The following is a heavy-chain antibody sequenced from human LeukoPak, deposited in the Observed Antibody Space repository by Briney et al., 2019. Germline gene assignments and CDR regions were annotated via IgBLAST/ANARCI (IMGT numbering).Heavy chain of an antibody. CDR1: GFTFSNYV. CDR3: TSWGDTTAEYFQR. CDR2: ISYDGSSK. V-gene: IGHV3-30*04. D-gene: IGHD2-21*02. J-gene: IGHJ1*01. Sequence: PGGSLRLSCAASGFTFSNYVMHWVRQAPGKGLEWVTLISYDGSSKSYADSVKGRFTISRDNAQNSMYLQMNSLRVEDTAVYYCTSWGDTTAEYFQRWGQGTLVTVSP.